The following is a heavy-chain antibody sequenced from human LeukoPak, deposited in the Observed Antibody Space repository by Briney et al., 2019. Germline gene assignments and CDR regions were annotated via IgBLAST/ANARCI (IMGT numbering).Heavy chain of an antibody. J-gene: IGHJ3*02. Sequence: SETLSLTCTVSGGSISSYYWSWLRQPPGKGLEWIGYIYYSGSTNYNPSLKSRVTISVDTSKNQFSLKLSSVTAADTAVYYCARDHRAFDIWGQGTMVTVSS. CDR1: GGSISSYY. CDR2: IYYSGST. V-gene: IGHV4-59*01. CDR3: ARDHRAFDI.